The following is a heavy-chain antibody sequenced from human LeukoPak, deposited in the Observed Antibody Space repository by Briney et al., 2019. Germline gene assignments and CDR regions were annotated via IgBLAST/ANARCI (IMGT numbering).Heavy chain of an antibody. CDR1: GFTFSSYA. V-gene: IGHV3-23*01. CDR3: AKGTKLEVRVYDY. CDR2: ISGSGGST. Sequence: GGSLRLSCAASGFTFSSYAMSWVRQAPGKGLEWVSAISGSGGSTYYADSVKGRFTISRDNSKTTLYLQMNSLRAEDTAVYYCAKGTKLEVRVYDYWGQGTLVTVSS. D-gene: IGHD1-7*01. J-gene: IGHJ4*02.